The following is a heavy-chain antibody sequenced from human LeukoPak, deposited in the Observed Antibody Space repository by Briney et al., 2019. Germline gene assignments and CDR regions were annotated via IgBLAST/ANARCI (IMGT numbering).Heavy chain of an antibody. CDR1: GFTFSSYG. V-gene: IGHV3-30-3*01. D-gene: IGHD3-3*01. CDR2: ISYDGSNK. Sequence: GTSLRLSCAASGFTFSSYGIHWVRQAPGKGLEWVAVISYDGSNKYYADSVKGRFTISRGNSKNTLYLQMSSLRAEDTAVYYCARDSRFLEWLLPPLVGMDVWGRGTTVTVSS. J-gene: IGHJ6*02. CDR3: ARDSRFLEWLLPPLVGMDV.